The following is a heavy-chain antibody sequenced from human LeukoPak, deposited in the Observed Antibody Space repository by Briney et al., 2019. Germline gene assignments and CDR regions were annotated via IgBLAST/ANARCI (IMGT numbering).Heavy chain of an antibody. V-gene: IGHV1-2*06. Sequence: ASVKVSCKASGYTFTGYYVHWVRQAPGQGLEWMGRINPNSGGTNCAQKFQGRVTMTRDTSISTAYMELSRLTSDDTAVYYCARNYYGSGIYYSIGAYWGQGTLVTVPS. J-gene: IGHJ4*02. CDR2: INPNSGGT. CDR3: ARNYYGSGIYYSIGAY. CDR1: GYTFTGYY. D-gene: IGHD3-10*01.